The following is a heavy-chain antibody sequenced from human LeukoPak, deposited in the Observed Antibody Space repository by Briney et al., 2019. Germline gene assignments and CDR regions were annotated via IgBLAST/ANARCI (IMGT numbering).Heavy chain of an antibody. D-gene: IGHD2-2*01. CDR1: VYTLTQLS. V-gene: IGHV1-24*01. J-gene: IGHJ4*02. Sequence: ASVKVSCKVSVYTLTQLSMHWVRQAPGKGLEWMGGFDPEDGETIYAQKFQGRVTMTEDTSTDTAYMELSSLRSEDTAVYYCATGLKYQLPFHFDYWGQGTLVTVSS. CDR2: FDPEDGET. CDR3: ATGLKYQLPFHFDY.